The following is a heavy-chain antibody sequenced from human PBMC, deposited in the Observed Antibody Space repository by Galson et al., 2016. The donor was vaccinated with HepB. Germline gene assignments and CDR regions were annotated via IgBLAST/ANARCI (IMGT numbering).Heavy chain of an antibody. CDR3: AREGYSSGHCGAFDI. Sequence: SLRLSCAASGLTFTNYPMTWVRQAPGKGLEWVSTINTIGDFTHYADSVKGRFSISRDNSKNTLYLQMNSLRADDPALYFCAREGYSSGHCGAFDIWGRGTVVAVSS. CDR1: GLTFTNYP. D-gene: IGHD6-19*01. V-gene: IGHV3-23*01. J-gene: IGHJ3*02. CDR2: INTIGDFT.